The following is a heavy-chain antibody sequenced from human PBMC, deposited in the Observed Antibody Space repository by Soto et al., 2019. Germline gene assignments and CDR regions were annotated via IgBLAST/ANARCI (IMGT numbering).Heavy chain of an antibody. CDR1: GFTFTSSA. D-gene: IGHD3-3*01. CDR3: AADRRITIFGVVDDAFDI. CDR2: IVVGSGNT. V-gene: IGHV1-58*01. J-gene: IGHJ3*02. Sequence: GASVKVSCKASGFTFTSSAVQWVRQARGQRLEWIGWIVVGSGNTNYAQKFQERVTITSDMSTSTANMKLSSLRSEDTAVYYCAADRRITIFGVVDDAFDIWGQGTMVTVSS.